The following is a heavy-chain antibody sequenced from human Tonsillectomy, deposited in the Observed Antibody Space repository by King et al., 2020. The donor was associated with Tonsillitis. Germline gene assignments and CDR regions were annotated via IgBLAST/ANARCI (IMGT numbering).Heavy chain of an antibody. CDR3: ARHGPDYDILTGQRGNYYYYYMDV. Sequence: LQLVQSGAEVKKPGESLKISCKGSGYSFTSYWIGWVRQMPGKGLEWRGIIYPGDSDTRYSPSFQGQVTISTDTSISTAYLQWSSLKASATAMYYCARHGPDYDILTGQRGNYYYYYMDVWGKGTTVTVSS. CDR2: IYPGDSDT. J-gene: IGHJ6*03. V-gene: IGHV5-51*01. D-gene: IGHD3-9*01. CDR1: GYSFTSYW.